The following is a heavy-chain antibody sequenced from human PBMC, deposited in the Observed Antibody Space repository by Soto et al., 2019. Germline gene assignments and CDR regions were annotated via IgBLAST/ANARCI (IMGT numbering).Heavy chain of an antibody. CDR1: GFTFSSYG. J-gene: IGHJ4*02. D-gene: IGHD1-26*01. CDR2: ISYDGSNK. V-gene: IGHV3-30*18. CDR3: AKVVGTMGRVGATGAVDFDY. Sequence: GGSLRLSCAASGFTFSSYGMHWVRQAPGKGLEWVAVISYDGSNKYYADSVKGRFTISRDTSKNTLYLQMNSLRAEDTAVYYCAKVVGTMGRVGATGAVDFDYWGQGTLVTVAS.